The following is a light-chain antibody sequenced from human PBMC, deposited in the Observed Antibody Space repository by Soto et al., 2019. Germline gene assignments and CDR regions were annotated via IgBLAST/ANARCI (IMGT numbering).Light chain of an antibody. CDR1: QSVASRN. CDR3: QHFGYSLWT. Sequence: EIVSMQSPGTLSLSPGERATRSCRASQSVASRNLAWYQHKSGQAPRLLIYGASSRAIHTPDRFSGSGSGTDFTLTISGLEPEDFAVYYCQHFGYSLWTFGQGTKVDI. J-gene: IGKJ1*01. CDR2: GAS. V-gene: IGKV3-20*01.